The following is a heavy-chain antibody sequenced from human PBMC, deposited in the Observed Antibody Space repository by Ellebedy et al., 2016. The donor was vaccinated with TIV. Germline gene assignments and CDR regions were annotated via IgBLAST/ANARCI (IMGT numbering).Heavy chain of an antibody. CDR3: ARDGSCGGGKCYSGLPDF. J-gene: IGHJ4*02. Sequence: GESLKISXVASGFTFNSYSMNWVRQAPGKGLEWVSYISSGNNSVYYADSVKGRFTISRDNVKNSLYLQMNRLRVEDTAVYYCARDGSCGGGKCYSGLPDFWGQGTLVTVSS. CDR1: GFTFNSYS. V-gene: IGHV3-48*01. CDR2: ISSGNNSV. D-gene: IGHD2-15*01.